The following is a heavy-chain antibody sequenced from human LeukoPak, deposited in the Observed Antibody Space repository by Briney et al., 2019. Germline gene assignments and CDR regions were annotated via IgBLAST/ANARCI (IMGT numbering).Heavy chain of an antibody. CDR2: ISFDGNHK. J-gene: IGHJ4*02. CDR1: EFTFSNYT. Sequence: PGGSLKLSCVGSEFTFSNYTMNWVRQAPGRGLGWVAFISFDGNHKYYADSVKGRFTISRDNSKNTLYLQMNSLRAEDTAVYYCASEDFRTSSSPFYDYWGQGTLVTVSS. CDR3: ASEDFRTSSSPFYDY. V-gene: IGHV3-30-3*01. D-gene: IGHD6-6*01.